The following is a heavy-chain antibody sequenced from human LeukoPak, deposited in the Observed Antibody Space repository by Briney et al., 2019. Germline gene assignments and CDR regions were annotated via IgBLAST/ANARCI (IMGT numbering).Heavy chain of an antibody. CDR3: AKGRITISYGMDV. CDR1: GFTFSSYG. CDR2: ISYDGSNK. Sequence: GGSLRLSCAASGFTFSSYGMHWVRQAPGKGLEWVAVISYDGSNKYYADSVKGRFTISRDNSKNTLYLQMNSLRAEDTAVYYCAKGRITISYGMDVWGQGTTVTVSS. J-gene: IGHJ6*02. V-gene: IGHV3-30*18. D-gene: IGHD3-3*01.